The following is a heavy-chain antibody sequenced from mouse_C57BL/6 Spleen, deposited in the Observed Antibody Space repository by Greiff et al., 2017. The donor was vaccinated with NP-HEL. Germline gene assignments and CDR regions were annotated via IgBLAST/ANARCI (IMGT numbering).Heavy chain of an antibody. CDR2: IDPSDSET. CDR3: ARLYYGSSPYYAMDY. CDR1: GYTFTSYW. D-gene: IGHD1-1*01. J-gene: IGHJ4*01. Sequence: QVQLQQPGAELVRPGSSVKLSCKASGYTFTSYWMHWVKQRPIQGLEWIGNIDPSDSETHYNQKFKDKATFTVDKSSSTAYMQLSSLTSEDSAVYYCARLYYGSSPYYAMDYWGQGTSVTVSS. V-gene: IGHV1-52*01.